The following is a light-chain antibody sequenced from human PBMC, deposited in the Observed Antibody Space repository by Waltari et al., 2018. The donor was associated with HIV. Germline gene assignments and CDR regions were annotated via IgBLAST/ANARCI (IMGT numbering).Light chain of an antibody. CDR3: CSYAGTSPYV. J-gene: IGLJ1*01. Sequence: QSALTQPAPVSGSPGQSITIPCTGTSSDVGSYNLVSWYQQHPGKAPKLMIYEGSKRPSGVSNRFSGSKSGNTASLTISGLQAEDEADYYCCSYAGTSPYVFGTGTKVTVL. CDR1: SSDVGSYNL. CDR2: EGS. V-gene: IGLV2-23*01.